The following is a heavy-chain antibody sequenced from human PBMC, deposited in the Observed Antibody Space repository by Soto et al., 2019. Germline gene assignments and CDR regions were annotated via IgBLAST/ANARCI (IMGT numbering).Heavy chain of an antibody. CDR1: GISLSTSGVG. Sequence: QITLKESGPTLVKPTQTLTLTCTFSGISLSTSGVGVGWIRQPPGKALEWLALIYWNDDKRYSPSLKSRLTITKDTSKNQVVLTMTNMDPVDTATYYCAHRLPALTHYYDSSGHRSVDAFDIWGQGTMVTVSS. CDR3: AHRLPALTHYYDSSGHRSVDAFDI. J-gene: IGHJ3*02. D-gene: IGHD3-22*01. V-gene: IGHV2-5*01. CDR2: IYWNDDK.